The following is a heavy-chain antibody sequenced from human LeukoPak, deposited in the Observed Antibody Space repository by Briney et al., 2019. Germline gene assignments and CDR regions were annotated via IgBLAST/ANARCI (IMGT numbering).Heavy chain of an antibody. J-gene: IGHJ3*02. V-gene: IGHV1-18*01. CDR2: ISAYNGNT. Sequence: ASVKVSCKASGYTFSSNGISWVRQAPGQGLEWMGWISAYNGNTNYAQKFQGRVTMTTDTSTSTAYMELRSLRSDDTAVYYCARHKPYGSGSFDTLDIWGQGTMVTVSS. D-gene: IGHD3-10*01. CDR1: GYTFSSNG. CDR3: ARHKPYGSGSFDTLDI.